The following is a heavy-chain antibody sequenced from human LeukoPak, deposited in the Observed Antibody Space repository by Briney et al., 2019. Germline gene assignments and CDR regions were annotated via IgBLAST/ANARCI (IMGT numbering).Heavy chain of an antibody. D-gene: IGHD1-26*01. CDR2: IYYRGTT. CDR1: GGSISSSNW. CDR3: ARGTPSGSYDFDY. Sequence: KASGTLSLTCAVSGGSISSSNWWSWVRQPPGKGLEWIGYIYYRGTTYYNPSLKSRVTISVDTSKDQFSLKLSSVTAADTAVYYCARGTPSGSYDFDYWGQGTLVTVSS. V-gene: IGHV4-4*02. J-gene: IGHJ4*02.